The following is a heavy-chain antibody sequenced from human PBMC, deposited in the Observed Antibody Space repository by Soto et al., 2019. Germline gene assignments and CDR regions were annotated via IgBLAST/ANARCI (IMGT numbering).Heavy chain of an antibody. V-gene: IGHV1-18*04. Sequence: QVPLVQSGAEVKKPGASVKVSCKASGYTFTSYGISWVRQAPGQGLEWMGWISAYNGNTNYAQKLQGRVTMTTDTSTSTAYMELRSLRSDDTAVYYCARDTSYCGGDCYPYYFDYWGQGTLVTVSS. CDR2: ISAYNGNT. D-gene: IGHD2-21*02. J-gene: IGHJ4*02. CDR3: ARDTSYCGGDCYPYYFDY. CDR1: GYTFTSYG.